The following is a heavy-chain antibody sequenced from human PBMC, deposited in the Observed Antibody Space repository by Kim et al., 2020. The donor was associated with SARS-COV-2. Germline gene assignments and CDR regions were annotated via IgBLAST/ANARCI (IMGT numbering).Heavy chain of an antibody. D-gene: IGHD5-12*01. CDR3: VRGGRSDYDY. J-gene: IGHJ4*02. V-gene: IGHV4-59*01. CDR1: GGSISNFY. Sequence: SETLSLTCTVSGGSISNFYWSWIRQPPGKGLEWIGDIYYSGSTNYNPSLKSRVTISVDTSKNQFSLKLSSVTAADTAVYYCVRGGRSDYDYWGQGTLVTVSS. CDR2: IYYSGST.